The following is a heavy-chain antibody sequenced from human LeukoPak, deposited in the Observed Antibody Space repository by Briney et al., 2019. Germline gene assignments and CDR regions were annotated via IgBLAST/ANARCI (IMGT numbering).Heavy chain of an antibody. CDR2: IKSKIDGGTI. CDR3: STGAKYYGMDV. D-gene: IGHD6-6*01. CDR1: GFNFNKAW. V-gene: IGHV3-15*01. J-gene: IGHJ6*02. Sequence: GGSLRLSCAASGFNFNKAWMSWVRQAPGKGLEWVGRIKSKIDGGTIDYAAPVEGRFTISRDDSKNMVFLQMNSLKTEDSAVYTCSTGAKYYGMDVWGQGTTVTVSS.